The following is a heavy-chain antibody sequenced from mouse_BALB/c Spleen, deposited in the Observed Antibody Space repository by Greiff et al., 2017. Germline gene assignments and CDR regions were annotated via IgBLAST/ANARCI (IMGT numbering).Heavy chain of an antibody. J-gene: IGHJ2*01. CDR2: IWGDGST. D-gene: IGHD2-3*01. CDR1: GFSLTGYG. V-gene: IGHV2-6-7*01. CDR3: ARVGYYPYYFDY. Sequence: QVQLQQSGPGLVAPSQSLSITCTVSGFSLTGYGVNWVRQPPGKGLEWLGMIWGDGSTDYNSALKSRLSISKDNSKSQVFLKMNSLQTDDTARYYCARVGYYPYYFDYWGQGTTLTVSS.